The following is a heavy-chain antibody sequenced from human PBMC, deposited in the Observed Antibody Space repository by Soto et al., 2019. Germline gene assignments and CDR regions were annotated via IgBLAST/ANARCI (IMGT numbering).Heavy chain of an antibody. Sequence: GGSLRLSCAASGFTFSSYAMSWVRQAPGKGLEWVSAISGSGGSTYYADSVKGRFTISRDNSKNTLYLQMNSLRAEDAAVYYCAKWVAARPHGYYYYGMDVWGQGTTVTVSS. CDR2: ISGSGGST. V-gene: IGHV3-23*01. J-gene: IGHJ6*02. CDR1: GFTFSSYA. D-gene: IGHD6-6*01. CDR3: AKWVAARPHGYYYYGMDV.